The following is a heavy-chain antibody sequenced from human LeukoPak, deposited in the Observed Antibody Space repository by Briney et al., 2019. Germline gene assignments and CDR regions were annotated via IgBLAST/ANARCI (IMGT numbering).Heavy chain of an antibody. CDR2: ISYDGSNK. Sequence: PGGSLRLSCAASGFTFSSYGMHWVRQAPGKGLEWVALISYDGSNKYSADSVKGRFTISRDNAKNSLYLQMNSLRAEDTAVYYCARDPLYCSSTSCKTYYYYCMDVWGKGTTVTVSS. V-gene: IGHV3-30*03. D-gene: IGHD2-2*01. J-gene: IGHJ6*03. CDR3: ARDPLYCSSTSCKTYYYYCMDV. CDR1: GFTFSSYG.